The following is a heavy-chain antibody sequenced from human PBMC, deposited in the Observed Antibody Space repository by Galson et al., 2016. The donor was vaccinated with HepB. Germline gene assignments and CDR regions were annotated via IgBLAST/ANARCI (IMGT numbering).Heavy chain of an antibody. J-gene: IGHJ5*02. CDR1: GFSLSNARMG. Sequence: PALVKPTQTLTLTCNVSGFSLSNARMGVSWIRQPPGKALEWLAHIFSNAEKSYSTSLRSRLTLSKDTSKSQVVLIMTNLDPVDTATYYCARIDIMITCGGVIGASWFDPWGQGTLVTVSS. CDR3: ARIDIMITCGGVIGASWFDP. V-gene: IGHV2-26*01. CDR2: IFSNAEK. D-gene: IGHD3-16*02.